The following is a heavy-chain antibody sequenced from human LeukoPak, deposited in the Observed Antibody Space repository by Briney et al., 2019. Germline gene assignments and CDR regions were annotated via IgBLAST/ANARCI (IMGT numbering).Heavy chain of an antibody. J-gene: IGHJ6*03. V-gene: IGHV4-4*09. CDR2: IYTSGST. CDR1: GGSISSYY. Sequence: SETLSLTCTVSGGSISSYYWSWIRQPPGKGLEWIGYIYTSGSTNYNPSHKSRVTISVDTSKNQFSLKLSSVTASDTAVYYCARHLGYCSGGSCYGQRYYYYYYMDVWGKGTTVTVSS. D-gene: IGHD2-15*01. CDR3: ARHLGYCSGGSCYGQRYYYYYYMDV.